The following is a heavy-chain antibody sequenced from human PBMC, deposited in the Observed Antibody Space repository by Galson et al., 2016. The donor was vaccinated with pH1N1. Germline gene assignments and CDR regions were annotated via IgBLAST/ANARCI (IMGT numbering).Heavy chain of an antibody. CDR2: IRWNSGSI. D-gene: IGHD3-10*01. V-gene: IGHV3-9*01. CDR1: GFTFDDYA. J-gene: IGHJ4*02. CDR3: AKVGGLLSGYFDY. Sequence: SLRLSCAASGFTFDDYAMHWVRQAPGKGLEWVSGIRWNSGSIGYADSVKGRFTISRDNAKNSLYLQMNSLRAEDTALYYCAKVGGLLSGYFDYWGQGTLVTVSS.